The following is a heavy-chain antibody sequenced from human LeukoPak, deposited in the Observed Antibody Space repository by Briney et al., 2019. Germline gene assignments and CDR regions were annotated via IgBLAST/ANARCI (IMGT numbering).Heavy chain of an antibody. V-gene: IGHV3-23*01. CDR3: AKDGSVLLWFGESDAFDI. D-gene: IGHD3-10*01. Sequence: GGSLRLSCAASGFTFSSYAMSWVRQAPGKGLERVSAISGSGGSTYYADSVKGRFTISRDNSKSTLYLQMNSLRAEDTAVYYCAKDGSVLLWFGESDAFDIWGQGTMVTVSS. J-gene: IGHJ3*02. CDR1: GFTFSSYA. CDR2: ISGSGGST.